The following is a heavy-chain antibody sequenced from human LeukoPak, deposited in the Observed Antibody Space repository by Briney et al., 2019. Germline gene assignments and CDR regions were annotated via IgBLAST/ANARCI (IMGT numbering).Heavy chain of an antibody. CDR2: IYYSGST. V-gene: IGHV4-30-4*01. J-gene: IGHJ6*02. Sequence: PSETLSLTCTVSGGSISSGDYYWSWIRQPPGTGLEWIGYIYYSGSTYYNPSLKSRVTISVDTSKNQFSLKLSSVTAADTAVYYCARDTGELYYGMDVWGQGTTVTVSS. D-gene: IGHD3-10*01. CDR1: GGSISSGDYY. CDR3: ARDTGELYYGMDV.